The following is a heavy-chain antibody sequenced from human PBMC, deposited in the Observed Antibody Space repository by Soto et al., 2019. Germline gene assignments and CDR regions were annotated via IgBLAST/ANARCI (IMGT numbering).Heavy chain of an antibody. J-gene: IGHJ4*02. CDR3: ARDRGQLAFIDY. D-gene: IGHD6-6*01. CDR1: GGSISSGGYY. Sequence: SETLSLTCTVSGGSISSGGYYWSWIRQHPGKGLEWIGYIYYSGSTYYNPSLKSRVTISVDTSKNQFSLKLSSVTAADTAVYYCARDRGQLAFIDYWGQGTLVTVSS. CDR2: IYYSGST. V-gene: IGHV4-31*03.